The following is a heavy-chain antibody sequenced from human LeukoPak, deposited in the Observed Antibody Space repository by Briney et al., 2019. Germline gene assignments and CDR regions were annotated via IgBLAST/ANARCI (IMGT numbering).Heavy chain of an antibody. CDR2: INPNSGGT. J-gene: IGHJ4*02. Sequence: ASVKVSCKASGYTFTGYYIHWVRQAPGQGLEWMGWINPNSGGTDSAQKFQGRVTLTRDTSISTAYMDLGRLTSDDTAIYYCATEAAAGGLDYWGQGTLVTVSS. V-gene: IGHV1-2*02. CDR3: ATEAAAGGLDY. CDR1: GYTFTGYY. D-gene: IGHD6-13*01.